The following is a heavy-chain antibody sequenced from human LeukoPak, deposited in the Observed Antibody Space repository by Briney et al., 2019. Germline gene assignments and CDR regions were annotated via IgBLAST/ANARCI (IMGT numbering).Heavy chain of an antibody. CDR1: GGSISSGGYY. CDR2: VYYSGST. V-gene: IGHV4-61*08. CDR3: ARHVTGTAIPPYYFDY. J-gene: IGHJ4*02. D-gene: IGHD2-21*02. Sequence: PSETLSLTCTVSGGSISSGGYYWSWIRQHPGKGLEWIGYVYYSGSTNYNPSLKSRVTISVDTSKNQFSLKLSSVTAADTAVYYCARHVTGTAIPPYYFDYWGQGTLVTVSS.